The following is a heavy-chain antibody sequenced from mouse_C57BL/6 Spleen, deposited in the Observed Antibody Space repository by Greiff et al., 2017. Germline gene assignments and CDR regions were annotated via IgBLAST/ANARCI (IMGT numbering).Heavy chain of an antibody. Sequence: VKLMESGGGLVQPGGSMKLSCVASGFTFSNYWMNWVRQSPEKGLAWVAQIRLKSDNYATHYAESVKGRFTISRDDSKSSVYLQMNNLRAEDTGIYYCTGGVYYGNYLFAYWGQGTLVTVSA. CDR1: GFTFSNYW. D-gene: IGHD2-1*01. J-gene: IGHJ3*01. V-gene: IGHV6-3*01. CDR2: IRLKSDNYAT. CDR3: TGGVYYGNYLFAY.